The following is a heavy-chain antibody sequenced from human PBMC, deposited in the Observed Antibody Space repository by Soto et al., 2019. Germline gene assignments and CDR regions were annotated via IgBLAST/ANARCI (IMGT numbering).Heavy chain of an antibody. D-gene: IGHD6-6*01. Sequence: QPGGSLRLSCAASGFAFSNYAMHWVRQAPGKGLEWVSSISTSIDATYYADSVKGRFTISRDDSKNTLYLQMNSLRAEDSAVYYCAKDRTVAARNFDYWGQGTQVTVSS. J-gene: IGHJ4*02. CDR3: AKDRTVAARNFDY. CDR1: GFAFSNYA. CDR2: ISTSIDAT. V-gene: IGHV3-23*01.